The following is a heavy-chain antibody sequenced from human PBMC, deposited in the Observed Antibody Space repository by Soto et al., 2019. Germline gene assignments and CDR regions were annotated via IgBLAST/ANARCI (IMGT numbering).Heavy chain of an antibody. CDR2: ISYDGSTK. Sequence: QVQLVESGGGVVQPGRSLRLSCAASGFTFSSYAMHWVRQAPGTGLEWVAVISYDGSTKYYADSVKGRFTISRDNSKNTRYLQMNSLRAEDTAVYYCARENYYDSIPWDYWGQGTLVTVSS. J-gene: IGHJ4*02. CDR1: GFTFSSYA. D-gene: IGHD3-22*01. CDR3: ARENYYDSIPWDY. V-gene: IGHV3-30-3*01.